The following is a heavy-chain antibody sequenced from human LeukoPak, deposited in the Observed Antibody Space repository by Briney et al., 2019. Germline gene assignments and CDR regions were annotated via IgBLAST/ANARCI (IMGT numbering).Heavy chain of an antibody. Sequence: SETLSLTCTVSGGSISSGGYYWSWIRQHPGKGLEWIGYIYYSGSTYYNPSLKSRVTISVDTSKNQFSLKLSPVTAADTAVYYCARDGGNSLWYFDLWGRGTLVTVSS. CDR1: GGSISSGGYY. J-gene: IGHJ2*01. D-gene: IGHD4-23*01. CDR3: ARDGGNSLWYFDL. V-gene: IGHV4-31*03. CDR2: IYYSGST.